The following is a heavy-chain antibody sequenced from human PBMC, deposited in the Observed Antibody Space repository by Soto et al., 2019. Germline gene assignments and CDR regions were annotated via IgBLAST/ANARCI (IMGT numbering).Heavy chain of an antibody. Sequence: PGGSLRLSCAASGFTFSSYAMSWVRQAPGKGLEWVSAISGSGGSTYYADSVKGRFTISRDNSKNTLYLQMNSLRAEDTAVYYCARWWLLWPMTTVTTESDYWGQGTLVTVSS. V-gene: IGHV3-23*01. D-gene: IGHD4-17*01. CDR1: GFTFSSYA. CDR3: ARWWLLWPMTTVTTESDY. CDR2: ISGSGGST. J-gene: IGHJ4*02.